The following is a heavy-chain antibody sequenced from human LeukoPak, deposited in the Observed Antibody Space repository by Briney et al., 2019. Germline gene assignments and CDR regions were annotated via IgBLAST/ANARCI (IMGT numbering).Heavy chain of an antibody. Sequence: ASVKVSCKASGYTFTNYDINWVRQATGQGLEWMGGIIPIFGTANYAQKFQGRVTITTDESTSTAYMELSSLRSEDTAVYYCARTGSENYYYYMDVWGKGTTVTVSS. V-gene: IGHV1-69*05. D-gene: IGHD7-27*01. CDR2: IIPIFGTA. J-gene: IGHJ6*03. CDR1: GYTFTNYD. CDR3: ARTGSENYYYYMDV.